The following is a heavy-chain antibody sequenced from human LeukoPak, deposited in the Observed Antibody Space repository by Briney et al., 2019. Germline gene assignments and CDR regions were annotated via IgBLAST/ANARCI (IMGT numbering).Heavy chain of an antibody. Sequence: SETLSLTCAVYGGSFSGYYWSWIRQPPGKGLEWIGEINHSGSTYYNPSLKSRVTISVDTSKNQFSLKLSSVTAADTAVYCCARISVVRGVMGYWGQGTLVTVSS. J-gene: IGHJ4*02. CDR3: ARISVVRGVMGY. V-gene: IGHV4-34*01. CDR1: GGSFSGYY. CDR2: INHSGST. D-gene: IGHD3-10*01.